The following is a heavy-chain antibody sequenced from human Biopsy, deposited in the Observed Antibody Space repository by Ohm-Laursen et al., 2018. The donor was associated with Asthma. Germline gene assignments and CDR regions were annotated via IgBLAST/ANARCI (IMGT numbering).Heavy chain of an antibody. D-gene: IGHD2-2*01. Sequence: SVKVSCNSLGGTFNTYVIGWVRQAPGQGLEWMGGINSVFGTTTYPQKFQDRVTITADDSTSTVYMELSSLRSEDTAVYYCARKAVSCISRPCSSLDFWGQGTLVTVSS. CDR3: ARKAVSCISRPCSSLDF. J-gene: IGHJ4*02. CDR2: INSVFGTT. CDR1: GGTFNTYV. V-gene: IGHV1-69*13.